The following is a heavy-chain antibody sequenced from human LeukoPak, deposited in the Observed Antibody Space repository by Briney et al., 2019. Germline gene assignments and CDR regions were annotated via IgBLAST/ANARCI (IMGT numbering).Heavy chain of an antibody. V-gene: IGHV3-21*01. CDR2: ISSSSSYT. Sequence: GGSLRLSGAASGFTFSSYTMNWVRQAPGKGLEWVSSISSSSSYTYYADSVKGRFTISRDNAKKSLYLQMNSLRAEDTAVYYCARAGTGILLWFGDRSDYWGQGTLVTVSS. CDR3: ARAGTGILLWFGDRSDY. CDR1: GFTFSSYT. J-gene: IGHJ4*02. D-gene: IGHD3-10*01.